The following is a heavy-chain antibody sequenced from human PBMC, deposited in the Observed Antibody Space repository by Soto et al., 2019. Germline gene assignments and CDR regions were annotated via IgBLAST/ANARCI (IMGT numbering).Heavy chain of an antibody. D-gene: IGHD3-22*01. CDR1: VGSISSSNW. Sequence: SETLCLGCAFCVGSISSSNWWRCFRQPPGKGLEWIGEIYHSGSTNYNPSLKSRVTISVDKSKNQFSLKLSSVTAADTAVYYCARVLPVNSGVITTFDYWGQGTLVTVSS. CDR3: ARVLPVNSGVITTFDY. J-gene: IGHJ4*02. V-gene: IGHV4-4*02. CDR2: IYHSGST.